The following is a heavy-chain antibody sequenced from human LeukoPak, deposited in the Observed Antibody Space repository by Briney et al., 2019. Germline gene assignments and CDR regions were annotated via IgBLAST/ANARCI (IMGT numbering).Heavy chain of an antibody. CDR1: GFTFSNYA. J-gene: IGHJ6*04. V-gene: IGHV3-30*04. CDR2: LSYDGSNK. CDR3: ARDLWFGELLRYYYYGMDV. D-gene: IGHD3-10*01. Sequence: TGGSLRLSCAASGFTFSNYAMSWVRQAPGKGLEWVAVLSYDGSNKYYADSVKGRFTISRDNSKNTLYLQMNSLRAEDTAVYYCARDLWFGELLRYYYYGMDVWGKGTTVTVSS.